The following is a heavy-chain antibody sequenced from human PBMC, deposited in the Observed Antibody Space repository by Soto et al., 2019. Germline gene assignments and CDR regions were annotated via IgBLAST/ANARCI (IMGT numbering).Heavy chain of an antibody. D-gene: IGHD6-19*01. J-gene: IGHJ4*02. Sequence: PGWPLRLSCTASDFTFTNAYMNWVRKNPGKGLEWVGRIRTKTDGGTTDYAAPGEGRFTISKDDSKNMLFLQMDSLKPEDTAVYYCTTRALAAPALEYWGRGTLVTSPQ. V-gene: IGHV3-15*07. CDR2: IRTKTDGGTT. CDR1: DFTFTNAY. CDR3: TTRALAAPALEY.